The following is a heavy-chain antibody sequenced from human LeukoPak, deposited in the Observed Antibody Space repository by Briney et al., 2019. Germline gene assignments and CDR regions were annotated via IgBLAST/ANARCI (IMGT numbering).Heavy chain of an antibody. V-gene: IGHV3-74*01. J-gene: IGHJ4*02. D-gene: IGHD6-19*01. CDR2: INSDGSST. Sequence: GGSLRLSCAASGFTFSSYRMHWVRQAPGKGLVWVSRINSDGSSTSYADSVKGRFTISRDNAKNTLYLQMNSLRAEDTAVYYCARVVRYSSGPLTDLFPYSFDYWGQGALVTVSS. CDR3: ARVVRYSSGPLTDLFPYSFDY. CDR1: GFTFSSYR.